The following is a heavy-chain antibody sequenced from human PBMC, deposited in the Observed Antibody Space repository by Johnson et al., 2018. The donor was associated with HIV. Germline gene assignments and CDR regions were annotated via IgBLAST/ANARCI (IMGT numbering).Heavy chain of an antibody. V-gene: IGHV3-43D*03. D-gene: IGHD6-6*01. CDR2: ISWDGGST. CDR3: VLFSSIAAEGAFDI. J-gene: IGHJ3*02. Sequence: VRLVESGGVVVQPGGSLRLSCAASGFTFDDYAMHWVRQAPGKGLEWVSLISWDGGSTYYADSVKGRFTISRDNSKNSLYLQMNSLRAEDTALYYCVLFSSIAAEGAFDIWGQGTMVTVSS. CDR1: GFTFDDYA.